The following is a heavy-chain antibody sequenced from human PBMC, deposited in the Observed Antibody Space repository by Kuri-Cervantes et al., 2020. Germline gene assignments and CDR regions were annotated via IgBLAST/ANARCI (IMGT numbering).Heavy chain of an antibody. J-gene: IGHJ5*02. CDR2: IYYSGAT. CDR3: ARQQKQLRLYNWFDP. V-gene: IGHV4-38-2*02. D-gene: IGHD6-6*01. CDR1: GYSISSGYY. Sequence: SETLSLTCTVSGYSISSGYYWDWIRQPPGKGLEWIGSIYYSGATYYNPSLKSQVTISVDTSKNQFPLKLSSVTAADTAVYYCARQQKQLRLYNWFDPWGQGTLVTVSS.